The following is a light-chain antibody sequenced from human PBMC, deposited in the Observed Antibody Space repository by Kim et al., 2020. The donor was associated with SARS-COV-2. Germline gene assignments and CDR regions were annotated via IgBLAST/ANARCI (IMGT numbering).Light chain of an antibody. CDR2: GVS. V-gene: IGLV2-14*03. Sequence: GQSITISCTGTSRRVGDYNYVSWYRQHADKAPKLIIYGVSDRPSGVSTHFSGSKSGNTASLTISGLQAADEADYYCASYAGADTVVFGGGTQLTVL. CDR3: ASYAGADTVV. CDR1: SRRVGDYNY. J-gene: IGLJ2*01.